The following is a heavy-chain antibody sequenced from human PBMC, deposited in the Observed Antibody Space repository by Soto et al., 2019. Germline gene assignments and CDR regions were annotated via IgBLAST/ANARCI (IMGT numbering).Heavy chain of an antibody. CDR3: AIIPRIVGTPRGAFDI. CDR2: IYSNDEK. D-gene: IGHD1-26*01. Sequence: QVTLKEACPVLVKPTETLTLTCTVSGFSLSTAEMGVSCIRQPPGKALEWLAHIYSNDEKAYSAYLENRLTIYEDSSKSQVVLAMPNIDPADTATYYCAIIPRIVGTPRGAFDIWGQGTVVTVSS. V-gene: IGHV2-26*01. CDR1: GFSLSTAEMG. J-gene: IGHJ3*02.